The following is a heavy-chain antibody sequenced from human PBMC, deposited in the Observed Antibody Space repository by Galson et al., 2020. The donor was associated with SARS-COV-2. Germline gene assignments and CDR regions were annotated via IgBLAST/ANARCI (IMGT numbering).Heavy chain of an antibody. CDR1: GGSISSYY. V-gene: IGHV4-59*01. Sequence: SQTLSLTCTVSGGSISSYYWSWIRQPPGKGLEWIGYIYYSGSTNYNPSLKSRVTISVDTSKNQFSLKLSSVTAADTAVYYCAREAHHPTYYDFWSGSSGGVYGMDVWGQGTTVTVSS. CDR2: IYYSGST. D-gene: IGHD3-3*01. J-gene: IGHJ6*02. CDR3: AREAHHPTYYDFWSGSSGGVYGMDV.